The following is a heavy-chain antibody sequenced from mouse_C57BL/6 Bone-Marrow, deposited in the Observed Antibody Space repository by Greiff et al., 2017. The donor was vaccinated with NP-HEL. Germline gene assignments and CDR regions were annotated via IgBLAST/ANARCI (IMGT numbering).Heavy chain of an antibody. V-gene: IGHV14-3*01. D-gene: IGHD2-5*01. CDR1: GFNIKNTY. J-gene: IGHJ3*01. CDR2: IDPANGNT. CDR3: ASGETYYSNHFAY. Sequence: EVQLQQSVAELVRPGASVKLSCPASGFNIKNTYMHWVKQRPEQGLEWIGRIDPANGNTTYAQKFKGKAIITADTSSNTAYLQLSSLTSENTAIDYCASGETYYSNHFAYWGQGTLVTVSA.